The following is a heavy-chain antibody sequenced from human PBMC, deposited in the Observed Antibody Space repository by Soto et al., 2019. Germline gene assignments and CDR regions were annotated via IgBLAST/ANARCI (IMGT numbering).Heavy chain of an antibody. CDR2: IYYSGST. D-gene: IGHD4-17*01. CDR3: ARAVNYADYDLGY. CDR1: GGSISSYY. Sequence: SETLSLTCTVSGGSISSYYWCWIRQPPGKGLEWIGYIYYSGSTNYNPSLKSRVTIAVDTSKDQFSLKLSSVTAAGTAVYYCARAVNYADYDLGYWGQGPLVTVSS. J-gene: IGHJ4*02. V-gene: IGHV4-59*01.